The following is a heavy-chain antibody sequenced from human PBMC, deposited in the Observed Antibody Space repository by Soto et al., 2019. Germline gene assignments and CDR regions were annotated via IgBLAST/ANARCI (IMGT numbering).Heavy chain of an antibody. J-gene: IGHJ5*01. CDR1: GASISSSGSY. CDR2: DSYSGST. Sequence: QVRLQESGPGLVKPSQTLSLICSVSGASISSSGSYWSWIRQPPGKGLESIGYDSYSGSTYYNPSLKSVVTISLATSKNPFSLELSSVTAADTAVYFCARVVRGYFDFWGRGTLVTVSS. D-gene: IGHD3-22*01. V-gene: IGHV4-30-4*01. CDR3: ARVVRGYFDF.